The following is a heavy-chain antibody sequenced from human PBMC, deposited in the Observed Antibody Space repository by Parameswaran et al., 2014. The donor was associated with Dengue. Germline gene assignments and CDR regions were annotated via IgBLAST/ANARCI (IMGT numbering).Heavy chain of an antibody. CDR3: AKDQSNSSGTTYYFDY. V-gene: IGHV3-23*01. J-gene: IGHJ4*02. CDR1: GFTFSSYA. D-gene: IGHD3-22*01. CDR2: ISGSGGSA. Sequence: ESLKISCAASGFTFSSYAMSWVRQAPGKGLEWVSAISGSGGSAYYADSVKGRFTISRDNSKNTLYLQMNSLRAEDTAVYYCAKDQSNSSGTTYYFDYWGQGTLVTVSS.